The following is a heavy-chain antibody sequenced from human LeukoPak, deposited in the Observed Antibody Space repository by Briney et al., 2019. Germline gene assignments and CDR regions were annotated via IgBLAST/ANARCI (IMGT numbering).Heavy chain of an antibody. J-gene: IGHJ3*02. D-gene: IGHD3-16*01. V-gene: IGHV4-59*08. CDR1: GGSISSYY. CDR3: ARHQSNSPWGDGAFDI. CDR2: IYYSGST. Sequence: SETLSLTCTVSGGSISSYYWSWIRQPPGKGLEWIGYIYYSGSTNYNPSLKSRVTISVDTSKNQFSLKLSSVTAADTAVYYCARHQSNSPWGDGAFDIWGQGTMVTVSS.